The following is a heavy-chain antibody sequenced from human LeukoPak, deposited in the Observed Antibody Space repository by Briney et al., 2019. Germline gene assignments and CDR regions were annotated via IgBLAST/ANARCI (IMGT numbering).Heavy chain of an antibody. CDR1: GFTFGSYA. J-gene: IGHJ4*02. Sequence: GGSLRLSCAASGFTFGSYAMTWVRQAPGKGLEWVSVITGSDLSTYYADSVRGRFTISRDNSKNTLYLQMNSLRAEDTAVYYCAKGDTAMVNPLDYWGQGTLVTVSS. CDR3: AKGDTAMVNPLDY. V-gene: IGHV3-23*01. D-gene: IGHD5-18*01. CDR2: ITGSDLST.